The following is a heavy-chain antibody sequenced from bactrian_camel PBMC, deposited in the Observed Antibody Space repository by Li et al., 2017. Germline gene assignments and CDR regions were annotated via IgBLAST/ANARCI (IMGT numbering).Heavy chain of an antibody. V-gene: IGHV3S53*01. CDR2: IDSGSRT. D-gene: IGHD5*01. CDR3: AAEPCLGWSPLSFRFFARPF. CDR1: GYTYNTGC. Sequence: VQLVESGGGSVQAGGSLRLSCAASGYTYNTGCLAWFRQAPGKEREGVAIIDSGSRTTYEESAEGRFTISRDNAKKTLYLQMNNLQPEDTDTYYCAAEPCLGWSPLSFRFFARPFWGQGTQVTVS. J-gene: IGHJ4*01.